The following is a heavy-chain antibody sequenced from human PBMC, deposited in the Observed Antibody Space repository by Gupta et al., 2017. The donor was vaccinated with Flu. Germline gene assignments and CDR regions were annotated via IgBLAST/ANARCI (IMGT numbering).Heavy chain of an antibody. Sequence: MLWVRQAAGKGLVWVSRITPDGRKTNYADSVKGRFTISRDNAKNTLYLQMNSLRAEDTAVYYCVRDLGGSDDYWGQGTLVAVSS. D-gene: IGHD5-12*01. J-gene: IGHJ4*02. V-gene: IGHV3-74*01. CDR2: ITPDGRKT. CDR3: VRDLGGSDDY.